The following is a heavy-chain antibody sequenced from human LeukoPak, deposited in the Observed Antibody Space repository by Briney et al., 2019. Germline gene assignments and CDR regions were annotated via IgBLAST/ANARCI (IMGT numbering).Heavy chain of an antibody. CDR2: ISGSGSRS. J-gene: IGHJ4*02. Sequence: GGCLRLSCAASGFTFSSFAMSWVRQAPGKGLEWVSSISGSGSRSYYADSVKGRFTISRDNSKNTLYLQMNSLRAEDTAVYYCAKDITQSGTYGGPHNYWGQGTLVSDSS. CDR1: GFTFSSFA. D-gene: IGHD1-26*01. V-gene: IGHV3-23*01. CDR3: AKDITQSGTYGGPHNY.